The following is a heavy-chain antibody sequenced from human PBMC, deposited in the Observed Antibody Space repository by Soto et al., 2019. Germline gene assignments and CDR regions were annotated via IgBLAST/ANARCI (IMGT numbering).Heavy chain of an antibody. J-gene: IGHJ6*02. CDR3: ARCIQGDYYYGMDV. CDR2: INADYGNT. D-gene: IGHD5-18*01. Sequence: ASVKVSCKASGYTFYSHSISWVRQAPGQGLEWMGRINADYGNTQYAQKFRGRVTMTTDTSTTTVYMELTNLRSDDTAVYYCARCIQGDYYYGMDVWGQRTTVTVSS. CDR1: GYTFYSHS. V-gene: IGHV1-18*01.